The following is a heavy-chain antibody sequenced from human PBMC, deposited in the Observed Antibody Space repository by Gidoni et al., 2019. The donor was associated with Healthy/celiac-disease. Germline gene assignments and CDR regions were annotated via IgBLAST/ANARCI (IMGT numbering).Heavy chain of an antibody. CDR1: GFTFRNAW. Sequence: EVQLVVSVGGLVKPGGSLRLSCAASGFTFRNAWMSGVRRAPGKGREWVGRIKSKTDGGTTDYAAPVKGRFTIARDDSKNTRYLQMNSRKTEDTAVYYCTTDRYSSSCPQNWGQGTLVTVSS. CDR2: IKSKTDGGTT. V-gene: IGHV3-15*01. J-gene: IGHJ4*02. CDR3: TTDRYSSSCPQN. D-gene: IGHD6-13*01.